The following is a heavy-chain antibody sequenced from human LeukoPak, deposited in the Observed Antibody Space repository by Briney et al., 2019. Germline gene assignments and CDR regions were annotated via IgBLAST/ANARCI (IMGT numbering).Heavy chain of an antibody. J-gene: IGHJ5*02. Sequence: GASVKVSCKASGYTFTSHYMHWVRQAPEQGLEWMGIISPSGGSTGYAQKFQGRVTMTRDMSTRTDYMELSSLRYEDTAVYYCAXXXXSPSSWWFDPWGQGALVIVSS. CDR1: GYTFTSHY. V-gene: IGHV1-46*01. CDR2: ISPSGGST. D-gene: IGHD2-15*01. CDR3: AXXXXSPSSWWFDP.